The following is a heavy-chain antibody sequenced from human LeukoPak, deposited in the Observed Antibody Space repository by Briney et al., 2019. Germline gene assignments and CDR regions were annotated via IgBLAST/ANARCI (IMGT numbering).Heavy chain of an antibody. CDR2: ISGSGGST. V-gene: IGHV3-23*01. Sequence: PGGSLRLSCAASGFTFSSYAMSWVRQAPGKGLEWVSAISGSGGSTYYADSVKGRFTISRDNSKNTLYLQMNSLRAEDTAVYYCAKEDGYSSSWYGDYYYYMDVWGKGTTVTISS. CDR1: GFTFSSYA. CDR3: AKEDGYSSSWYGDYYYYMDV. J-gene: IGHJ6*03. D-gene: IGHD6-13*01.